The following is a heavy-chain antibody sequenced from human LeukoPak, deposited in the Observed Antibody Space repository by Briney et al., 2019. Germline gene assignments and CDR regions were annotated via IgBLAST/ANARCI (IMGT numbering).Heavy chain of an antibody. Sequence: PSGTLSLTCTVSGGSISSYYWSWIPQPPGKGLEWMGYIYYSGSTNYNPSLKSRVTISVDTSKNQFSLKLSSVTAADTAVYYCAGGRKTGDRLFDYWGQGTLVTVSS. V-gene: IGHV4-59*01. J-gene: IGHJ4*02. CDR1: GGSISSYY. D-gene: IGHD7-27*01. CDR3: AGGRKTGDRLFDY. CDR2: IYYSGST.